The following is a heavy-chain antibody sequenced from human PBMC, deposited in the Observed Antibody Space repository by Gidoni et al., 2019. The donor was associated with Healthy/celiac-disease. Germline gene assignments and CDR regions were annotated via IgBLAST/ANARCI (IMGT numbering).Heavy chain of an antibody. Sequence: EVQLVASGGGLVQPGRSLRLSCAASGFTFDDYAMHWVRQAPGKGLEWVSGISWNSGSIGYADSVKGRFTISRDNAKNSLYLQMNSLRAEDTALYYCAKDMGRIAARNTPFDYWGQGTLVTVSS. V-gene: IGHV3-9*01. CDR1: GFTFDDYA. J-gene: IGHJ4*02. CDR2: ISWNSGSI. CDR3: AKDMGRIAARNTPFDY. D-gene: IGHD6-6*01.